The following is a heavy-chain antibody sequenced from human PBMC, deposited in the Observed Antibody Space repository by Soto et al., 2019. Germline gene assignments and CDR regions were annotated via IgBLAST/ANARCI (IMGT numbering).Heavy chain of an antibody. CDR1: GYTFISHA. V-gene: IGHV1-18*01. J-gene: IGHJ5*02. CDR3: ARSKRYCRGGSCYWNWFDP. CDR2: ISGYNGDT. D-gene: IGHD2-15*01. Sequence: QVQLVQSGGEVKKPGASVKVSCKASGYTFISHAITWVRQAPGQGLEWMGWISGYNGDTNYAQDLQGRVTMTTDTSTITAYMEMRSLRSDDTAVYYCARSKRYCRGGSCYWNWFDPWGQGTLVTVSS.